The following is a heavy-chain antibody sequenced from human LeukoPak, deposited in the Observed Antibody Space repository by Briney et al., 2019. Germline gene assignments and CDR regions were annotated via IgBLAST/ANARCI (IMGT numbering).Heavy chain of an antibody. V-gene: IGHV4-59*01. CDR3: ARVTYYYDSSGYYYYFDY. CDR2: IYYSGST. J-gene: IGHJ4*02. CDR1: GGSISTYY. Sequence: SETLSLTWTVSGGSISTYYWSLVRQPPGKGLEWIGYIYYSGSTNYNPSLKSRLTISVDTSKNQFSLKLSSVTAADTALYYCARVTYYYDSSGYYYYFDYWGQGTLVTVSS. D-gene: IGHD3-22*01.